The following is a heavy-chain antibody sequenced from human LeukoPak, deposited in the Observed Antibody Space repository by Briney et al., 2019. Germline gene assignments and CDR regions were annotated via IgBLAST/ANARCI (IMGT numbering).Heavy chain of an antibody. J-gene: IGHJ4*02. CDR3: VRQSTGLDY. D-gene: IGHD5/OR15-5a*01. V-gene: IGHV3-30-3*01. CDR2: IEPDGSNK. CDR1: GFTFSSRT. Sequence: PGGSLRLSCAPSGFTFSSRTMHWVRQAPGKGLEWVAVIEPDGSNKYHADSVEGRFTISRDNSKNPLYLQLDSLRSEDTAVYYCVRQSTGLDYWGQGTLVTVSS.